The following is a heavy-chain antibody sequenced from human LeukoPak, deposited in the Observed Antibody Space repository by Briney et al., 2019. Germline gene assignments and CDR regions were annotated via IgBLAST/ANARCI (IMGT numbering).Heavy chain of an antibody. J-gene: IGHJ4*02. V-gene: IGHV3-66*01. CDR2: IFSGGRT. Sequence: GGSLRLSCAVSGFTVSSNYMSWVRQAPGKGLEWVSVIFSGGRTYYGDSVKGRFTISRDNARNSLYLQMNSLRAEDTAVYYCARDRGYSTFDYWGQGTLVTVSS. D-gene: IGHD4-23*01. CDR1: GFTVSSNY. CDR3: ARDRGYSTFDY.